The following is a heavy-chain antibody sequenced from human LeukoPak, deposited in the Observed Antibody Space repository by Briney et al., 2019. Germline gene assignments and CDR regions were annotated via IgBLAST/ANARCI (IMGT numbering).Heavy chain of an antibody. J-gene: IGHJ3*02. CDR2: IYTSGST. Sequence: KPSQTRSLTCTVSGGSISSGSYYWSWSRQPAGKGLEWIGRIYTSGSTNYNPSLKSRVTISVDTSKNQFSLKLSSVTAADTAVYYCARDRTYYYDSSGYADAFDIWGQGTMVTVSS. V-gene: IGHV4-61*02. CDR1: GGSISSGSYY. D-gene: IGHD3-22*01. CDR3: ARDRTYYYDSSGYADAFDI.